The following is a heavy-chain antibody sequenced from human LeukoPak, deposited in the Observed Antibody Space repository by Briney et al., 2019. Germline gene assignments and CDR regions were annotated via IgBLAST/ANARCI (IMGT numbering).Heavy chain of an antibody. CDR1: GYTLTELS. CDR2: FDPEDGET. Sequence: ASVKVSCKVSGYTLTELSMHWVRQAPGKGLEWMGGFDPEDGETIYAQKFQGRVTMTEDTSTDTAYMELSSLRSEDTAVYYCATEIGSGSYYRPREGWFDPWGQGTLVTVSS. CDR3: ATEIGSGSYYRPREGWFDP. V-gene: IGHV1-24*01. J-gene: IGHJ5*02. D-gene: IGHD3-10*01.